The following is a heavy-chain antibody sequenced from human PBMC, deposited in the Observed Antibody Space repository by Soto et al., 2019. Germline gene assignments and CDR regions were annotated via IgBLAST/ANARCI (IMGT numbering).Heavy chain of an antibody. J-gene: IGHJ6*02. CDR1: GGSFSGYY. CDR2: INHSGST. D-gene: IGHD6-19*01. CDR3: ARPTRQWLGLRYYYGMDV. V-gene: IGHV4-34*01. Sequence: SETLSLTCAVYGGSFSGYYWSWIRQPPGKGLEWIGEINHSGSTNYNPSLKSRVTISVDTSKNQFSLKLSSVTAADTAVYYCARPTRQWLGLRYYYGMDVWGQGTTVTV.